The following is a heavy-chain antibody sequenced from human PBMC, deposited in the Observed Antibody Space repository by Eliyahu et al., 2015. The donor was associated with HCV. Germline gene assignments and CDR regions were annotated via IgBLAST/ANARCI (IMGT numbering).Heavy chain of an antibody. Sequence: QVQLVESGGGVVQPGRSLRXSCAASGFTFTXYAMHWVRQAPGKGLEWVAIISYDGSNEYYADSVKGRFTISRDNSKNTLYLQMNSLRAEDTAVYYCARDYYGSGSYHPNYFDYWGQGTLVTVSS. J-gene: IGHJ4*02. V-gene: IGHV3-30-3*01. CDR3: ARDYYGSGSYHPNYFDY. CDR2: ISYDGSNE. CDR1: GFTFTXYA. D-gene: IGHD3-10*01.